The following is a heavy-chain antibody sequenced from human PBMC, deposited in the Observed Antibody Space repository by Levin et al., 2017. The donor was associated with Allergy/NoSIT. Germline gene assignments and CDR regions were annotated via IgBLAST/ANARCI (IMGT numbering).Heavy chain of an antibody. Sequence: GASVKVSCAASGFTFSSYALSWVRQAPGKGLEWVSAISGSAGFTYYADSVKGRFTISRDNSKNTLYLQMNSLRAEDTAVYYCAKDDRGSGSPYYFDYWGQGTLVTVSS. CDR2: ISGSAGFT. V-gene: IGHV3-23*01. CDR1: GFTFSSYA. CDR3: AKDDRGSGSPYYFDY. D-gene: IGHD3-10*01. J-gene: IGHJ4*02.